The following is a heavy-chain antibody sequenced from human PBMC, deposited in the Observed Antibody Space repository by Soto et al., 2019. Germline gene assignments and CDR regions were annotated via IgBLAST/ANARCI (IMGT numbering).Heavy chain of an antibody. CDR2: ISSRGDRT. CDR1: EFTFSNYA. Sequence: EVQLLESGGGLVQPGGSLRLSCAASEFTFSNYAMSWVRQIPGKGLEWVSGISSRGDRTYYAHSVKGRFTISRDNSKNTLDMQMNSLRAEDTGVYFCAKDPYRYYPNWYFDRWGRGTLVTVSS. D-gene: IGHD4-4*01. J-gene: IGHJ2*01. CDR3: AKDPYRYYPNWYFDR. V-gene: IGHV3-23*01.